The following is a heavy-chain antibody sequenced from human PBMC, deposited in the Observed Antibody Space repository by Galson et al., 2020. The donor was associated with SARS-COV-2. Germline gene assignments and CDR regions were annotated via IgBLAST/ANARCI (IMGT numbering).Heavy chain of an antibody. CDR2: ISAYNGNT. CDR3: AGSIVGAYDAFVI. J-gene: IGHJ3*02. V-gene: IGHV1-18*01. Sequence: ASVKVSCKASGYTFTSYGISWVRQAPGQGLEWMGWISAYNGNTNYAQKLQGRVTMTTDTSTSTAYMELRSLRSDDTAVYYCAGSIVGAYDAFVIWVQGTIFTVSS. CDR1: GYTFTSYG. D-gene: IGHD1-26*01.